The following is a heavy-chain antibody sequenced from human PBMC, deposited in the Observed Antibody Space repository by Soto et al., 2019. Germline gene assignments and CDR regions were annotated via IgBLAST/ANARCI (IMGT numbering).Heavy chain of an antibody. Sequence: PSETLSLTCTVSGGSISSGDYYWSWIRQPPGKGLEWIGYIYYCGSTYYNPSLKSRVTISVDTSKNQFSLKLSSVTAADTAVYYCARDLPVFLGGNYYYYGMDVWGQGTTVTVSS. CDR1: GGSISSGDYY. D-gene: IGHD3-10*01. J-gene: IGHJ6*02. V-gene: IGHV4-30-4*01. CDR3: ARDLPVFLGGNYYYYGMDV. CDR2: IYYCGST.